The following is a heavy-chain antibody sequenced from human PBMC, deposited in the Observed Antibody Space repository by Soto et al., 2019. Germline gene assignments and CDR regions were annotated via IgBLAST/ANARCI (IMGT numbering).Heavy chain of an antibody. CDR2: ISAYNGNT. CDR1: GYTFTSYG. Sequence: ASVKVSCKASGYTFTSYGISWVRQAPGQGLEWMGWISAYNGNTNYAQKLQGRVTMTTDTSTSTAYMELRSLRSDDTAVYYCARDVEYYYGSGSYYDNFDYWGQGTLVTVSS. V-gene: IGHV1-18*01. CDR3: ARDVEYYYGSGSYYDNFDY. D-gene: IGHD3-10*01. J-gene: IGHJ4*02.